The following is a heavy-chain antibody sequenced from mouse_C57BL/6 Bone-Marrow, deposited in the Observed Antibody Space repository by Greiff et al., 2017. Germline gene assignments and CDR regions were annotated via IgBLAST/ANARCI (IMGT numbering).Heavy chain of an antibody. V-gene: IGHV1-69*01. Sequence: QVQLQQPGAELVMPGASVKLSCKASGYTFTSYWMHWVKQRPGQGLEWIGEIDPSDSYTNYNQKFKGKSTLTVDKSSSTAYMQLSSLTSEDSAVYYCARDGNVCYYAMDYWGQGTSVTVSS. CDR2: IDPSDSYT. CDR3: ARDGNVCYYAMDY. D-gene: IGHD1-1*01. J-gene: IGHJ4*01. CDR1: GYTFTSYW.